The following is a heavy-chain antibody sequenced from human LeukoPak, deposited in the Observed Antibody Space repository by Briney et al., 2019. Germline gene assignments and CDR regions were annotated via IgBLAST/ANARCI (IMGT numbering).Heavy chain of an antibody. Sequence: GGSLRLSCAASGFTFSSYGMHWVRQAPGKGLEWVAFIRYDVSNKFYADSVKGRFTISRDNSKNTLYLQMNSLGAEDTAVYYCAKLSGYDFYYYYGMDVWGQGTTVTVSS. CDR2: IRYDVSNK. J-gene: IGHJ6*02. CDR1: GFTFSSYG. V-gene: IGHV3-30*02. D-gene: IGHD5-12*01. CDR3: AKLSGYDFYYYYGMDV.